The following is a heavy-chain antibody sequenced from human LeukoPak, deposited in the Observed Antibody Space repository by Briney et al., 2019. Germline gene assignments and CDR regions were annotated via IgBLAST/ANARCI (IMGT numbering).Heavy chain of an antibody. CDR2: IYYSGST. CDR3: ARVRTSWSDY. V-gene: IGHV4-59*01. CDR1: GGSISSYH. Sequence: SETLSLTCTVSGGSISSYHWSWIRQPPGKGLEWIGYIYYSGSTNYNPSLKSRVTISVDTSKNQFSLKLSSVTAADTAVYYCARVRTSWSDYWGQGTLVTVSS. J-gene: IGHJ4*02.